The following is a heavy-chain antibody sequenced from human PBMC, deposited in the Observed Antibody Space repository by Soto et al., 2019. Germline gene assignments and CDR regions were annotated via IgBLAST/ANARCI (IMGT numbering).Heavy chain of an antibody. CDR1: GYSFSSYW. J-gene: IGHJ4*02. V-gene: IGHV5-10-1*01. CDR2: IDASDSDT. Sequence: PVESLKISCKGSGYSFSSYWISWVRQMPGKGLEWMGRIDASDSDTYYRPSLQGHVTLSLDKSINTAYLQWSSLKASDTAMYYCARHNSGYVSSLDYWGQGTLVTVSS. D-gene: IGHD5-12*01. CDR3: ARHNSGYVSSLDY.